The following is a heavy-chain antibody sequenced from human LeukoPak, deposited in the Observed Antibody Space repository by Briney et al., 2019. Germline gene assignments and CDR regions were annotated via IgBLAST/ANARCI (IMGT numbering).Heavy chain of an antibody. Sequence: GGSLRLSCAASGFTFDDYGMSWIRQAPGKGLEWVSYISSSRSTIYYADSVKGRFTISRDNSKNTLYLQMNSLRAEDTAVYYCAKYYGAPYYFDYWGQGTLVTVSS. D-gene: IGHD3-10*01. CDR3: AKYYGAPYYFDY. CDR1: GFTFDDYG. CDR2: ISSSRSTI. J-gene: IGHJ4*02. V-gene: IGHV3-48*01.